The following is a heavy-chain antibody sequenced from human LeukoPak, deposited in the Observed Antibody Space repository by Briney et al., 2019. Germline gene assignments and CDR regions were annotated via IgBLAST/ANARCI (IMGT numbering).Heavy chain of an antibody. CDR3: ARRGGCSSTSCYAPRWFDP. D-gene: IGHD2-2*01. J-gene: IGHJ5*02. CDR1: GGSFSGYY. V-gene: IGHV4-34*01. CDR2: INHSGST. Sequence: PSETLSLTCAVYGGSFSGYYWSWIRQPPGKGLEWIGEINHSGSTNYNPSLKSRVTISVDTSKYQFSLKLSSVTAADTAVYYCARRGGCSSTSCYAPRWFDPWGQGTLVTVSS.